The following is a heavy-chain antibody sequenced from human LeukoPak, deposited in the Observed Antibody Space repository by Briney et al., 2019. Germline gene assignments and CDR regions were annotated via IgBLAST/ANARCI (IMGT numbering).Heavy chain of an antibody. Sequence: SETLSLTCSVSGDSITSTSYYWGWIRQPPEKGLEWIGSVYYTGGTYYSPSLKSRVTISVDTSKNQFSLKLSSVTAADTAVYYCALNYYGSGSYYTTPYNWFDPWGQGTLVTVSS. CDR3: ALNYYGSGSYYTTPYNWFDP. CDR2: VYYTGGT. V-gene: IGHV4-39*01. J-gene: IGHJ5*02. D-gene: IGHD3-10*01. CDR1: GDSITSTSYY.